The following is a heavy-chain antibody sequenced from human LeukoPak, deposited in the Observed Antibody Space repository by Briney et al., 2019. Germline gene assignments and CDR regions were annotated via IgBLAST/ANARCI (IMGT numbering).Heavy chain of an antibody. Sequence: PGGSLRLSCAASGFILSSYSMHWVRQAPGKGLEWVAFIRYDGINQYYGDSVKGRFTISRDNSKNTLYLQMNRLRAEDTAVYYCAKALSWYSNYEDYWGQGTLVTVSS. CDR2: IRYDGINQ. CDR1: GFILSSYS. V-gene: IGHV3-30*02. CDR3: AKALSWYSNYEDY. D-gene: IGHD4-11*01. J-gene: IGHJ4*02.